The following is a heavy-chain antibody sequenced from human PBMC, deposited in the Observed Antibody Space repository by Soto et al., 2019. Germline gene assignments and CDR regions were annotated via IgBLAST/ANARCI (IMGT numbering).Heavy chain of an antibody. CDR1: GGSISSYY. CDR3: ARAKAPLYSSSWYWFDP. CDR2: IYYSGST. D-gene: IGHD6-13*01. Sequence: PSGTLSLTCTASGGSISSYYWSWIRQPPGKGLEWIGYIYYSGSTNYNPSLKSRVTISVDTSKNQFSLKLSSVTAADTAVYYCARAKAPLYSSSWYWFDPWGQGTLVTVSS. J-gene: IGHJ5*02. V-gene: IGHV4-59*08.